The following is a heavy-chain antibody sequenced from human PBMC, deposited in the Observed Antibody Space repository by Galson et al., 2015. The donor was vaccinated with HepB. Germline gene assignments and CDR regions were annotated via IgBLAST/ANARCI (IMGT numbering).Heavy chain of an antibody. J-gene: IGHJ4*02. D-gene: IGHD2-15*01. CDR1: GSTFTNYA. V-gene: IGHV1-18*01. Sequence: SVKVSCKASGSTFTNYAISWVRQDPGQGLEWMGWISPYNGNTNYAQKFQGRVTMTTDTSTSTAYMELRSLGSDDTAVYYCARAVISSCGTDVWGQGTPVTVSS. CDR2: ISPYNGNT. CDR3: ARAVISSCGTDV.